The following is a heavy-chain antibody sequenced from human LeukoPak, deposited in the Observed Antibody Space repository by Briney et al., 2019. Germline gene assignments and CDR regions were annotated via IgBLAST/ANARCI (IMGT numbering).Heavy chain of an antibody. V-gene: IGHV3-30-3*01. CDR3: ARDHSTYSKSLVSY. CDR2: ISYDGSNK. Sequence: GGSPRLSCAASGFTFSSYAMHWVRQAPGKGLEWVAVISYDGSNKYYADSVKGRFTISRDNSKNTLYLQMNSLRAEDTAVYYCARDHSTYSKSLVSYWGQGTLVTVSS. CDR1: GFTFSSYA. J-gene: IGHJ4*02. D-gene: IGHD4-11*01.